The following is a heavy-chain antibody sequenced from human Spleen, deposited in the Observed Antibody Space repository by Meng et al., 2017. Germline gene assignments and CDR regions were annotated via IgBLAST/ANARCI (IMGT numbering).Heavy chain of an antibody. CDR2: ISGSGGSI. CDR1: GFPFSSYA. J-gene: IGHJ4*02. D-gene: IGHD3-9*01. Sequence: GESLKISCAASGFPFSSYAMSWVRQAPGKGLEWVSAISGSGGSIYYADSVKGRFTISRDNSKNTLYLQMNSLRAEDTALYYCAKDTDIFPLRCDYWGQGTLVTVSS. CDR3: AKDTDIFPLRCDY. V-gene: IGHV3-23*01.